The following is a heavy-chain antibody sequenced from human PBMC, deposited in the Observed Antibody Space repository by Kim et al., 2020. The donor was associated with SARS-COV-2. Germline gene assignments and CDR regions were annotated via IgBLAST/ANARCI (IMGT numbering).Heavy chain of an antibody. CDR2: TSRSGGRT. CDR3: AKETTTVATPGIDY. Sequence: GGSLRLSCAASGFTFSSYAMSWVRQAPGKGLEWVSATSRSGGRTYYADSVKGRFTISRDNSKNTLYLQMNSLRAEDTAVYYCAKETTTVATPGIDYWGQGTPVTVSS. J-gene: IGHJ4*02. V-gene: IGHV3-23*01. CDR1: GFTFSSYA. D-gene: IGHD4-17*01.